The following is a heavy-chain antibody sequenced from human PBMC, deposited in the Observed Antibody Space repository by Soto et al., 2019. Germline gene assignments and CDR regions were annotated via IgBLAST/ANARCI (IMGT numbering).Heavy chain of an antibody. CDR1: GFSLSTSGMR. D-gene: IGHD6-6*01. CDR2: IDWDDDK. Sequence: SGPTLVNPTQTLTLTCTFSGFSLSTSGMRVNWIRQPPGKALEWLARIDWDDDKFYSTSLKTRLTISKDTSKNQVVLTMTNMGPVETATYYCARIRSSSTPFDYWGQGTLGTVSS. J-gene: IGHJ4*02. V-gene: IGHV2-70*04. CDR3: ARIRSSSTPFDY.